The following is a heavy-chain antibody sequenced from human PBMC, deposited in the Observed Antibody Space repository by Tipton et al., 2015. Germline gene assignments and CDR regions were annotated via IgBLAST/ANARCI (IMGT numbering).Heavy chain of an antibody. CDR1: GYIFNGYY. J-gene: IGHJ5*02. CDR3: ARGGPTIWNWFDP. Sequence: LVQSGPEVKVSCKASGYIFNGYYIHWVRQAPGQGLEWMGWINPDSGDTDYGQKFKGRVSMTRDTSISTAYMELSRLRSDDTAVYYCARGGPTIWNWFDPWGQGTLVTVSS. D-gene: IGHD3-9*01. V-gene: IGHV1-2*02. CDR2: INPDSGDT.